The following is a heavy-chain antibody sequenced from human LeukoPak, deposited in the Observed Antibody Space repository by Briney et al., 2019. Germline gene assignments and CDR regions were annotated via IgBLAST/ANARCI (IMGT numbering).Heavy chain of an antibody. D-gene: IGHD3-3*01. CDR1: GFTFSNYW. CDR2: IKQDGSEK. V-gene: IGHV3-7*01. J-gene: IGHJ3*02. Sequence: GGSLRLSCAASGFTFSNYWMSWVRQAPGKGLEWVGNIKQDGSEKYYVDSVKGRFTISRDNARNSLDLQMNSLSADDTAVYYCAAHEGEWLGAFDIWGQGTMVTVSS. CDR3: AAHEGEWLGAFDI.